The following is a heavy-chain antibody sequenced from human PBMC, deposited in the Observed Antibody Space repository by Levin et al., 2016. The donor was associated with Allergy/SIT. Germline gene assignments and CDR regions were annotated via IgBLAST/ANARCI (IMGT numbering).Heavy chain of an antibody. V-gene: IGHV4-59*01. CDR1: GASFSHYF. J-gene: IGHJ4*02. CDR2: VHYTGRT. Sequence: SETLSLTCTMSGASFSHYFWSWIRQPPQKGLEWIGYVHYTGRTSYNPSVGSRLTISLDTSKNQFSLTLTSVTAADTAVYYCARGTGGNRNEEIDYWGQGILVTVSS. D-gene: IGHD1-14*01. CDR3: ARGTGGNRNEEIDY.